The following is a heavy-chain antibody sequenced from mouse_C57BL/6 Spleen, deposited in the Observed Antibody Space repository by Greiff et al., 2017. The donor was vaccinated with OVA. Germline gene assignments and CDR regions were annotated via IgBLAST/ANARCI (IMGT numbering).Heavy chain of an antibody. V-gene: IGHV1-18*01. Sequence: DVKLQESGPELVKPGASVKIPCKASGYTFTDYNMEWVKQSHGKSLEWIGDINPNNGGTIYNQKFKGKATLTVDKSSSTAYMELRSLTSEDTAVYYCALYGYDVGFAYWGQGTLVTVSA. CDR2: INPNNGGT. D-gene: IGHD2-2*01. J-gene: IGHJ3*01. CDR3: ALYGYDVGFAY. CDR1: GYTFTDYN.